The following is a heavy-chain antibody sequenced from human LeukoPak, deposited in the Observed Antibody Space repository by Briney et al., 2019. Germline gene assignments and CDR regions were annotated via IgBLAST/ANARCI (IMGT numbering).Heavy chain of an antibody. V-gene: IGHV1-2*02. CDR3: ARAYYGDSLDFVY. Sequence: ASVKVSCKASGYTFTGYYMHWVRQAPGQGLEWMGWINPNSGGTNYAQKFQGRVTMTRDTSISTAYMELSRLRSDDTAVYYCARAYYGDSLDFVYWGQGTLVTVSS. D-gene: IGHD4-17*01. J-gene: IGHJ4*02. CDR2: INPNSGGT. CDR1: GYTFTGYY.